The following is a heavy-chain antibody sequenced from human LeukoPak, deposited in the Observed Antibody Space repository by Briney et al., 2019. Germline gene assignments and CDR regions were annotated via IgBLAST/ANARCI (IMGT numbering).Heavy chain of an antibody. J-gene: IGHJ6*03. CDR2: IRYDGSNK. CDR3: AKVRVRSGYYYYMDV. CDR1: GFTFSSYG. Sequence: GGSLRLSCAASGFTFSSYGMHWVRQALGKGLEWVAFIRYDGSNKYYADSVKGRFTISRDNSKNTLYLQMNSLRAEDTAVYYCAKVRVRSGYYYYMDVWGKGTTVTVSS. V-gene: IGHV3-30*02. D-gene: IGHD2-21*01.